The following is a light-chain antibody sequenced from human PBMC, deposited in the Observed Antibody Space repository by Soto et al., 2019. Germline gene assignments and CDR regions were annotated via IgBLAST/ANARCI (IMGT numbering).Light chain of an antibody. V-gene: IGLV2-14*01. CDR1: SSDVGGYNY. CDR2: DVS. CDR3: WSYTTSDTRQRI. J-gene: IGLJ1*01. Sequence: QSGLTQPGSVSGSPGQSITISCTGTSSDVGGYNYVSWYQQHPGKAPKFMIYDVSNRPSGVSNRFSGSKSGNTASLTISGLQAENKADNYCWSYTTSDTRQRIFGTVTKVIVL.